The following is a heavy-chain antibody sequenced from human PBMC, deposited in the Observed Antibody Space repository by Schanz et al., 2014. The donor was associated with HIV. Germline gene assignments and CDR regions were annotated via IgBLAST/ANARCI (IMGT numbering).Heavy chain of an antibody. J-gene: IGHJ6*02. Sequence: QVQLVQSGAEVKKPGASVKVSCKASGYTFTNYDINWVRQATGQGLEWMGWMNPNRGNAGFAQNFQGRVTLTRDTSITTAYMELTSLRPEDTAVYYCARRRGWGSYRYFPYGLDVWGQGTTVTVSS. D-gene: IGHD3-16*02. CDR3: ARRRGWGSYRYFPYGLDV. CDR2: MNPNRGNA. V-gene: IGHV1-8*01. CDR1: GYTFTNYD.